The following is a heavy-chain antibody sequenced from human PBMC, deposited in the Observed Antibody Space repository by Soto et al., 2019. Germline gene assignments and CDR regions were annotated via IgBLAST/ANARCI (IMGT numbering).Heavy chain of an antibody. CDR2: ISSNGGST. V-gene: IGHV3-64D*06. Sequence: LRLSCLASGFTFSSYAMHWVRQAPGKGLEYVSAISSNGGSTYYADSVKGRFTISRDNSKNTLYLQMSSLRAEDTAVYYCVKDVEPGITGTTIWFDPWGQGTLVTVSS. CDR3: VKDVEPGITGTTIWFDP. D-gene: IGHD1-7*01. CDR1: GFTFSSYA. J-gene: IGHJ5*02.